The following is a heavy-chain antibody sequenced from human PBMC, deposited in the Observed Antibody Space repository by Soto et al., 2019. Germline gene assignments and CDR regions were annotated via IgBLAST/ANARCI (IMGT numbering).Heavy chain of an antibody. J-gene: IGHJ3*02. V-gene: IGHV3-23*01. D-gene: IGHD3-10*01. Sequence: GVLRLSCAASGFAFSSHPMSWVRQAPEKGLEWVAGISDGGDLTYNADSVRGRFTTSRDNSRNTLYLQMNSLRAEDTAVYYCARRVIGSSRAFDIWGQGTMVTVSS. CDR2: ISDGGDLT. CDR3: ARRVIGSSRAFDI. CDR1: GFAFSSHP.